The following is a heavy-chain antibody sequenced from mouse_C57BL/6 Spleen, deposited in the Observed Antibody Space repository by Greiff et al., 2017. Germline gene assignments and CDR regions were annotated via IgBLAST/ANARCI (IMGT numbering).Heavy chain of an antibody. CDR1: GYTFTDYE. CDR3: YDGYAMDY. CDR2: IDPETGGT. Sequence: VQRVESGAELVRPGASVTLSCKASGYTFTDYEMHWVKQTPVHGLEWIGAIDPETGGTAYNQKFKGKAILTADKSSSTAYMELRSLTSEDSAICYCYDGYAMDYWGQGTSVTVSS. J-gene: IGHJ4*01. V-gene: IGHV1-15*01. D-gene: IGHD2-12*01.